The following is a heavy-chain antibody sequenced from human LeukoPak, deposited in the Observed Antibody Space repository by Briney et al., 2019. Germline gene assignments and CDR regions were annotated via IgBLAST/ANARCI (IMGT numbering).Heavy chain of an antibody. J-gene: IGHJ4*02. CDR2: ISGSGGST. D-gene: IGHD3-22*01. V-gene: IGHV3-23*01. Sequence: GGSLRLSCAASGFTFSSYAMSWVRQAPGKGLEWVSAISGSGGSTYYADSAKGRFTISRDNSKNTLYLQMNSLRAEDTAVYYCAKDWGYYYDSSGLDYWGQGTLVTVSS. CDR3: AKDWGYYYDSSGLDY. CDR1: GFTFSSYA.